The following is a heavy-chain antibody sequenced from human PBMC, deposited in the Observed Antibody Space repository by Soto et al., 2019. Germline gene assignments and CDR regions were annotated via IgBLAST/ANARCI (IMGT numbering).Heavy chain of an antibody. CDR1: GFSVSRNY. V-gene: IGHV3-53*02. CDR3: ARVPGRL. D-gene: IGHD3-10*01. CDR2: VYSGGAT. J-gene: IGHJ4*02. Sequence: QLVETGGGLIQPGTSLTLSCAASGFSVSRNYMTWVRQAPGKGLEWVSFVYSGGATFYVDAVKGRFILSRDDSQNIMYLQMNNLRAEDTAVYYCARVPGRLWGRGTLVTVAS.